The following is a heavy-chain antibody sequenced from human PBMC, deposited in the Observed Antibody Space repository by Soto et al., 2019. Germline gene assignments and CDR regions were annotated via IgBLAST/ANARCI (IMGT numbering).Heavy chain of an antibody. CDR3: VRGDILGARSFDY. CDR1: GFTFGGYS. J-gene: IGHJ4*02. CDR2: ISSLSSPR. D-gene: IGHD1-26*01. V-gene: IGHV3-48*02. Sequence: GGSLRLSCAASGFTFGGYSMNWVRQAPGKGLEWISYISSLSSPRYYAESVEGRFIISRDNAKNSLYLQMNSLRDEDTAVYFCVRGDILGARSFDYWGQGTLVTVSS.